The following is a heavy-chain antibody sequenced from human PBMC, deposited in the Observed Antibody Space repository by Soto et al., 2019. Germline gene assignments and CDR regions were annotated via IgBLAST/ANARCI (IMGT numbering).Heavy chain of an antibody. CDR3: ARSLRNDLFDY. CDR2: IYYTWST. Sequence: SETLSLTCTVSGGSISRFFWGWIRQPPGKGLELIGYIYYTWSTNYHPSLKSRVTISVDTSKNQFSLKLNSVTAADTAVYFCARSLRNDLFDYWGQGALVTVSS. J-gene: IGHJ4*02. CDR1: GGSISRFF. V-gene: IGHV4-59*01. D-gene: IGHD3-16*01.